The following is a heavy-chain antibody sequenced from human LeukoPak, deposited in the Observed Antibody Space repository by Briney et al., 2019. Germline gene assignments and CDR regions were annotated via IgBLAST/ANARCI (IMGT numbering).Heavy chain of an antibody. CDR2: ISGSGGST. CDR1: GFTFSNFA. Sequence: PGGSQRLFCAASGFTFSNFAMSGVRQAPGKGLEWVSTISGSGGSTFYADSVKGRLPISRDNSNNTLYLQMNSLRAEDTAIYFCAKAGSSGWSSSAGEYRGQG. V-gene: IGHV3-23*01. CDR3: AKAGSSGWSSSAGEY. D-gene: IGHD6-19*01. J-gene: IGHJ4*02.